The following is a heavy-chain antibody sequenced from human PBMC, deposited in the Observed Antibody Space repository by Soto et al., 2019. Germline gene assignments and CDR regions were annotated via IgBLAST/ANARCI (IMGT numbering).Heavy chain of an antibody. J-gene: IGHJ3*02. D-gene: IGHD2-2*01. CDR2: IYYSGST. Sequence: QVQLQESGPGLVKPSETLSLTCTVSGGSISSYYWSWIRQPPGKGLEWIGYIYYSGSTNYNPSLKSRVTISVDTSKNQFSLKLSSVIAADTAVYYCARVIVVVPAAIPHDAFDIWGQGTMVTVSS. CDR3: ARVIVVVPAAIPHDAFDI. CDR1: GGSISSYY. V-gene: IGHV4-59*01.